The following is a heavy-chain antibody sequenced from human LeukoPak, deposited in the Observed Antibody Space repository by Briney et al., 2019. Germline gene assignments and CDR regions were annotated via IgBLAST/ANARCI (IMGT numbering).Heavy chain of an antibody. CDR3: ARDYLDTYDSSGYYYVPLGY. CDR1: GFTFSSYA. V-gene: IGHV3-30-3*01. Sequence: GGSLRLSCAASGFTFSSYAMHWVRQAPGKGLEWVAVISYDGSNKYYADPVKGRFTISRDNSKNTLYLQMNSLRAEDTAVYYCARDYLDTYDSSGYYYVPLGYWGQGTLVTVSS. CDR2: ISYDGSNK. D-gene: IGHD3-22*01. J-gene: IGHJ4*02.